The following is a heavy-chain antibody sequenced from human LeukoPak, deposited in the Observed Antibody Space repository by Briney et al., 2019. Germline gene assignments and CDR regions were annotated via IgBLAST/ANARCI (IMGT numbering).Heavy chain of an antibody. CDR1: GYSISSGYY. CDR2: IYHSGST. CDR3: ARAAHSGSLAPFDY. J-gene: IGHJ4*02. V-gene: IGHV4-38-2*02. Sequence: SETLSLTCTVSGYSISSGYYWGWIRQPPGKGLEWIGSIYHSGSTYYNPSLKSRVTMSLDTSKNQFSLKLSSVTAADTAVYYCARAAHSGSLAPFDYWGQGTLVTVSS. D-gene: IGHD1-26*01.